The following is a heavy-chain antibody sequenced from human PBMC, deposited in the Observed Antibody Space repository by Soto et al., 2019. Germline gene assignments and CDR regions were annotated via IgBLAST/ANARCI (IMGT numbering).Heavy chain of an antibody. D-gene: IGHD2-8*01. CDR2: IRSSGEST. Sequence: QLLESGGGLVQTGGSLRLSCKASGFTFSNYAMSWVRQAPGKGLEWVSGIRSSGESTYYADSVKGRLTISRDNSKNMLYLQINSLRAEDTAVYYCAKGGRRVLIPMDVWGQGTTVTVSS. CDR3: AKGGRRVLIPMDV. V-gene: IGHV3-23*01. J-gene: IGHJ6*02. CDR1: GFTFSNYA.